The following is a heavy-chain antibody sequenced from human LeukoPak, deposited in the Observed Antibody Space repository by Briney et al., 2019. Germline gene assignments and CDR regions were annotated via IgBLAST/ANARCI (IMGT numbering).Heavy chain of an antibody. J-gene: IGHJ5*02. Sequence: PSETLSLTCTVSGGSISSYYWSWIRQPAGKGLEWIGRIYTSGSTNYNPSLKSRVTMSVDTSKNQFSLKLSSVTAADTAVYYCAREAPPDYCSSTSCYPSWVHWFDPWGQGTLVTVSS. CDR2: IYTSGST. V-gene: IGHV4-4*07. D-gene: IGHD2-2*01. CDR1: GGSISSYY. CDR3: AREAPPDYCSSTSCYPSWVHWFDP.